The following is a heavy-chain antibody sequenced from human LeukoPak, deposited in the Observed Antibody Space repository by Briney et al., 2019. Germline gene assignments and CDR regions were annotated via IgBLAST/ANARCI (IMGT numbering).Heavy chain of an antibody. V-gene: IGHV4-31*03. J-gene: IGHJ4*02. D-gene: IGHD3-22*01. CDR1: GGSISSGGYY. Sequence: PSETLSLTCTVSGGSISSGGYYWSWIRQHPGKGLEWNGYIYYSGSTYYNPSLKSRVTISVDTSKNQFSLKLSSVTAEDTAVYYCARERGLDDSSGYYYDYWGQGTLVTVSS. CDR2: IYYSGST. CDR3: ARERGLDDSSGYYYDY.